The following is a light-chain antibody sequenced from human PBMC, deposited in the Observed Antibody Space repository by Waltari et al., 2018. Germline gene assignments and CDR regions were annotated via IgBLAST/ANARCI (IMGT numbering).Light chain of an antibody. V-gene: IGLV1-47*01. Sequence: QSVLTQAPSASGTPGQRVTISCSGSSSNLGRNFVFWYQLLPGMAPKLLIFRNNQRPSGVPGRCSGSKSGTSASLAISGLRSEDEADYSCAAWDDSLRGPVFGTGTKLTVL. CDR1: SSNLGRNF. J-gene: IGLJ3*02. CDR3: AAWDDSLRGPV. CDR2: RNN.